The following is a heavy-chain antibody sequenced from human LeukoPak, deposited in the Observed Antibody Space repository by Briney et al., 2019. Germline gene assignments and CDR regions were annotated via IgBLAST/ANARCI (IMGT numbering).Heavy chain of an antibody. CDR2: IYYSGST. J-gene: IGHJ4*02. V-gene: IGHV4-59*08. CDR1: GVSISSDY. CDR3: ARRASSGLYDY. D-gene: IGHD6-19*01. Sequence: SDTLSLTCTVSGVSISSDYWSWIRQPPGKGLEWIGYIYYSGSTNFHPSLKSRVTMSVDTSKNQFSLRLSSVTVADTAVYYCARRASSGLYDYWGQGTLVTVSS.